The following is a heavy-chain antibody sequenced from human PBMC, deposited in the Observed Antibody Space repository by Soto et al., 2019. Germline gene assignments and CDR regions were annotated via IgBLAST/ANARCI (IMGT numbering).Heavy chain of an antibody. D-gene: IGHD3-3*01. CDR2: ISSSSSYI. V-gene: IGHV3-21*01. CDR3: ASEPHSLRFLEWQDY. J-gene: IGHJ4*02. Sequence: GGSLRLSCAASGFTFSSYSMNWVRQAPGKGLEWVSSISSSSSYIYYADSVKGRFTISRDNAKNSLYLQMNSLRAEDTAVYYCASEPHSLRFLEWQDYWGQGTLVTVSS. CDR1: GFTFSSYS.